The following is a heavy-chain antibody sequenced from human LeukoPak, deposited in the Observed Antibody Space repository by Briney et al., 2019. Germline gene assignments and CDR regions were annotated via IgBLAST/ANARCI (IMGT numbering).Heavy chain of an antibody. CDR3: ARVYYYDSSGYYQFDY. CDR2: IYYSGST. D-gene: IGHD3-22*01. Sequence: RPSETLSLTCTVSGGSISSSSYYWGWIRQPPGKGLEWIGSIYYSGSTYYNPSLKSRVTISVDTSKNQFSLKLSSVTAADTAVYYCARVYYYDSSGYYQFDYWGQGTLVTVSS. V-gene: IGHV4-39*01. J-gene: IGHJ4*02. CDR1: GGSISSSSYY.